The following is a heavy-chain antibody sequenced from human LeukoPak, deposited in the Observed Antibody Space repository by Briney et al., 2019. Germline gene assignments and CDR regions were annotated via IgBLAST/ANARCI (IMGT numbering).Heavy chain of an antibody. CDR3: AKSTTVTQRGYFDY. Sequence: GGSLRLSCAASGFTFSSYGMHWVRQAPAKGLEWVAIISYDGSNKYYADPVKGRFTISRDNSKNTLYLQMNSLRAEDTAVYYCAKSTTVTQRGYFDYWGQGTLVTVSS. J-gene: IGHJ4*02. CDR1: GFTFSSYG. D-gene: IGHD4-17*01. V-gene: IGHV3-30*18. CDR2: ISYDGSNK.